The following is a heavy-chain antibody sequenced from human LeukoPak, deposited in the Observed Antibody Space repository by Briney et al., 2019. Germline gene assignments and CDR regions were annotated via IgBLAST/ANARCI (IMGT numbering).Heavy chain of an antibody. D-gene: IGHD3-3*01. V-gene: IGHV3-23*01. CDR3: AKAGITIFGVVNYFDY. CDR1: GFTFSSYV. CDR2: ISGSGGST. J-gene: IGHJ4*02. Sequence: PGGSLRLSCAASGFTFSSYVMNWVRQAPGKGLEWVSAISGSGGSTYYADSVKGRFTISRDNSKNTLYLQMNSLRAEDTAVYYCAKAGITIFGVVNYFDYWGQGTLVTVSS.